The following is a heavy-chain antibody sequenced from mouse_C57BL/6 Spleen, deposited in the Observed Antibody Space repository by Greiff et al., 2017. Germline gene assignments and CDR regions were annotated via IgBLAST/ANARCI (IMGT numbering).Heavy chain of an antibody. D-gene: IGHD4-1*02. CDR2: IDPSDSYT. CDR1: GYTFTSYW. V-gene: IGHV1-69*01. Sequence: VKLQQPGAELVMPGASVKLSCKASGYTFTSYWMHWVKQRPGQGLEWIGEIDPSDSYTNYNQKFKGKSTLTVDKSSSTAYMQLSSLTSEDSAVYYCARGATGTEYYFDYWGQGTTLTVSS. J-gene: IGHJ2*01. CDR3: ARGATGTEYYFDY.